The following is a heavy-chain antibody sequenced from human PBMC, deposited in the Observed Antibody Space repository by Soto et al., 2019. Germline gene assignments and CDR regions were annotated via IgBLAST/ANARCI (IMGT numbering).Heavy chain of an antibody. Sequence: QVQLQQWGAGLLKPSETLSLTCAVYGGSFSGYYWSWIRQPPGKGLEWIGEINHSGSTTYTPSLKSLVTISVDTSKNQFSLKLSSVTAADTAVYYCARVLVYYDSSGYFDYWGQGTLVTVSS. CDR1: GGSFSGYY. D-gene: IGHD3-22*01. V-gene: IGHV4-34*01. CDR2: INHSGST. J-gene: IGHJ4*02. CDR3: ARVLVYYDSSGYFDY.